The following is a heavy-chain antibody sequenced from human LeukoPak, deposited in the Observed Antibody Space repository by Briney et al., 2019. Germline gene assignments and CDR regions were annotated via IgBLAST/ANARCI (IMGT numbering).Heavy chain of an antibody. V-gene: IGHV3-7*01. CDR1: GFTFSSYR. CDR2: IKQDGSEK. Sequence: GGSLRLSCAASGFTFSSYRMSWVRQAPGKGLEWVANIKQDGSEKYYVDSVKGRFTISRDNAKNSLYLQMNSLRAEDTAVYYCAREYNWNYDYWGQGTLVTVSS. J-gene: IGHJ4*02. D-gene: IGHD1-7*01. CDR3: AREYNWNYDY.